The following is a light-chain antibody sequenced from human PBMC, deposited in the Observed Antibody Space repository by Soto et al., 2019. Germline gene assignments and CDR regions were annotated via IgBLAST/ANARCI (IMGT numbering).Light chain of an antibody. J-gene: IGLJ2*01. Sequence: QLVLTQSPSASASLGASVNLTCTLSSGHSTYIIAWHQQQPEKGPRYLMKLNSDGRHSKGDGIPDRFSGSSSGAERYLTISSLQSEDEADYYCQTWGTGIVLFGGGTKVTVL. CDR1: SGHSTYI. CDR2: LNSDGRH. CDR3: QTWGTGIVL. V-gene: IGLV4-69*01.